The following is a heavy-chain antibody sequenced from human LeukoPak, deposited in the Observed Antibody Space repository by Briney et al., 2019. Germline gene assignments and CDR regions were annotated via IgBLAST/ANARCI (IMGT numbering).Heavy chain of an antibody. CDR1: GFTFSNYA. V-gene: IGHV3-23*01. CDR3: AKRQVVVVAPFDY. D-gene: IGHD2-15*01. Sequence: GGSLRLPCAASGFTFSNYAMSWVRQAPGKGLEWVSAISGSGGTTYYADSVKGRFTISRDNSKNTLYLQMNSLRAEDTAVYYCAKRQVVVVAPFDYWGQGTLVTVSS. J-gene: IGHJ4*02. CDR2: ISGSGGTT.